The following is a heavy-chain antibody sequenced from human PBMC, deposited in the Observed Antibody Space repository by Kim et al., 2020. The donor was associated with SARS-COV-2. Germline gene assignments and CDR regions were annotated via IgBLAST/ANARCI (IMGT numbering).Heavy chain of an antibody. V-gene: IGHV4-39*07. CDR1: GGSISSSSYY. Sequence: SETLSLTCTVSGGSISSSSYYWGWIRQPPGKGLEWIGSIYYSGSTYYNPSLKSRVTISVDTSKNQFSLKLSSVTAADTAVYYCARDGTYYYDSSGYLHWG. D-gene: IGHD3-22*01. CDR2: IYYSGST. CDR3: ARDGTYYYDSSGYLH. J-gene: IGHJ1*01.